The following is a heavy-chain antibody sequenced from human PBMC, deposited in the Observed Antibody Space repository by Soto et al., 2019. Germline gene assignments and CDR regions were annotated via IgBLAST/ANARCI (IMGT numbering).Heavy chain of an antibody. Sequence: GGSLRLSCAASGFTFDTYAMHWVRQAPGKGLEWVSSISSSSTYIYYADSVKGRFTISRDNAKNSLYLQMNSLRAEDTAVYYCARPLHYYDGSGYSAYWGQGTLVTVSS. CDR2: ISSSSTYI. J-gene: IGHJ4*02. CDR3: ARPLHYYDGSGYSAY. V-gene: IGHV3-21*01. D-gene: IGHD3-22*01. CDR1: GFTFDTYA.